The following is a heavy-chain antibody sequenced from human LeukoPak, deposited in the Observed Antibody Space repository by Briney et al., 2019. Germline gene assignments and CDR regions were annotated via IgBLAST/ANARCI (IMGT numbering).Heavy chain of an antibody. V-gene: IGHV3-20*04. J-gene: IGHJ4*02. CDR1: GFTFNDSC. CDR2: INWNGRSR. D-gene: IGHD1-7*01. CDR3: ARPLGITGTTPFDF. Sequence: PGGSLRLSCVACGFTFNDSCMSWVCQARGKGLEWISGINWNGRSRGYADSVKGRFTISRDNAKNSLYLEMNSLRAEDTALYFCARPLGITGTTPFDFWGQGTRVTVSS.